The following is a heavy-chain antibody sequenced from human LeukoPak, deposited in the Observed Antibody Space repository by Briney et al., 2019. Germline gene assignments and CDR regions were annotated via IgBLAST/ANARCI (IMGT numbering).Heavy chain of an antibody. CDR2: INTDGSSR. Sequence: PGGSLRLSYVASGFTLSSYWMHWVRQVPGEGPVWVSRINTDGSSRSYADSVEGRFTISRDNAKNSLYLQMNSLRAEDTAVYYCARLTLYGDYYFDYWGQGTLVTVSS. J-gene: IGHJ4*02. V-gene: IGHV3-74*01. CDR1: GFTLSSYW. CDR3: ARLTLYGDYYFDY. D-gene: IGHD4-17*01.